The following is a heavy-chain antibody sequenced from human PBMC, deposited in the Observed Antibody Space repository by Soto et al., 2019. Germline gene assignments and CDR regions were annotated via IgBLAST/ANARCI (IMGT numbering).Heavy chain of an antibody. J-gene: IGHJ4*02. V-gene: IGHV1-69*01. CDR2: IIPIFGTA. Sequence: QVQLVQSGAEGKKPGSSGRVSCKASGGTFSSYASSWVRQAPGQGLGWMGGIIPIFGTANYAQKFQGRVTITADESTRTAYMELSSLRSEDTAVYYCARRGPKDEYWGQGTLVTVSS. CDR3: ARRGPKDEY. CDR1: GGTFSSYA.